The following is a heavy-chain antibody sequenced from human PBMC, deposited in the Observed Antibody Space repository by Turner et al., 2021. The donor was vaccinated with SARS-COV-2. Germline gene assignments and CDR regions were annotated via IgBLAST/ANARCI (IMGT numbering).Heavy chain of an antibody. D-gene: IGHD4-17*01. CDR1: GGSTSSRGYY. CDR2: IYYSGST. Sequence: QLLLQVSGPGRVQCAQNLSLTCTVSGGSTSSRGYYWTGFRQHPGKCLEWIGYIYYSGSTYNNSSLKSRVTISVDTSKNKFSLKLHTMTAADKAVYYCARDHLDPSTVTAWRGFDPWGQGTLVTVSS. J-gene: IGHJ5*02. CDR3: ARDHLDPSTVTAWRGFDP. V-gene: IGHV4-31*03.